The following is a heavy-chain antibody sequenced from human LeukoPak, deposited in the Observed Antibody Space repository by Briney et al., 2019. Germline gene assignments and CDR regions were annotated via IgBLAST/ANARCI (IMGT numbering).Heavy chain of an antibody. Sequence: SGTLSLTCAVSGGSISSSQWWSWVRQPPGKGLEWIGEMYHSGSANYNPSLKSRVTISVDKSKNQFSLNLKSVTAADTAVYYCARADIAGAGWFDPWGQGTLVTVSS. V-gene: IGHV4-4*02. CDR1: GGSISSSQW. D-gene: IGHD2-15*01. CDR2: MYHSGSA. CDR3: ARADIAGAGWFDP. J-gene: IGHJ5*02.